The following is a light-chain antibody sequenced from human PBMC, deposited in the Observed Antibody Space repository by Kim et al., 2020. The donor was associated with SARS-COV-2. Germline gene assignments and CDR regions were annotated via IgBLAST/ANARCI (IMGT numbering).Light chain of an antibody. Sequence: AAVGDRIPITCRPSQGISSSLAWYQQKPGKAPKLLLYTASRLATGVPSRFSGSESGTDYTLAISSLQPEDFATYYCQQYYSSPQTFGQGTKVEIK. J-gene: IGKJ1*01. CDR3: QQYYSSPQT. CDR2: TAS. CDR1: QGISSS. V-gene: IGKV1-NL1*01.